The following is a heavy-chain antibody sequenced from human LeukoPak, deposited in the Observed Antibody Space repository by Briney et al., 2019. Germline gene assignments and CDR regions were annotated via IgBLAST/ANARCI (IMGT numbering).Heavy chain of an antibody. CDR2: IYFGGTT. V-gene: IGHV3-53*01. Sequence: AGGSLRLSCAASGFTVSSNYMTWVRQAPGQGLEWVSVIYFGGTTYYADSVKGRFTISRDNSKNTVYLQMNSLRVEDTAVYYCARGDGVYAYWGQGTLVTVSS. CDR3: ARGDGVYAY. D-gene: IGHD5/OR15-5a*01. CDR1: GFTVSSNY. J-gene: IGHJ4*02.